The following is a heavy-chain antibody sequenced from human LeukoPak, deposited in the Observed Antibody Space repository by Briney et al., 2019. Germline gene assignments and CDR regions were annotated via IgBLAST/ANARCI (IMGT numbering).Heavy chain of an antibody. CDR2: INPNSDGT. CDR3: ARDGGDVLLWFGEPKEGNWFDP. D-gene: IGHD3-10*01. J-gene: IGHJ5*02. Sequence: ASVKVSCKASGYTFTGYYMHWVRQVPGQGLEWMGRINPNSDGTNYAQKFQGRVTMTRDTSISTAYMELSRLRSDDTAVYYCARDGGDVLLWFGEPKEGNWFDPWGQGTLVTVSS. CDR1: GYTFTGYY. V-gene: IGHV1-2*06.